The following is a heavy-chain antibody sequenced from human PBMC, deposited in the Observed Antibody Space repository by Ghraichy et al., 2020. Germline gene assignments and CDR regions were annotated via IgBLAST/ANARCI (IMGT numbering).Heavy chain of an antibody. D-gene: IGHD3-3*01. J-gene: IGHJ6*03. V-gene: IGHV3-30*02. CDR1: GFTFSTYG. Sequence: GGSLRLSCAASGFTFSTYGIHWVRQAPGKGLEWVTFIRYDGSNKYFADSVKGRFTISRDNSRNTVFLQMSSLRAEDTAVYHCAKDALRGGFFGVLSHYYYMDVWGKGTTVTVSS. CDR3: AKDALRGGFFGVLSHYYYMDV. CDR2: IRYDGSNK.